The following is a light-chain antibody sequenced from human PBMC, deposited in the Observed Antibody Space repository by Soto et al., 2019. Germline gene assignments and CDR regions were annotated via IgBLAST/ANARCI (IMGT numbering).Light chain of an antibody. CDR2: GAS. J-gene: IGKJ1*01. Sequence: EIVMTQSPATLSVSPGERATLSCRASQNISSNLAWYQQKPGQAPRVLIDGASTRATGIPARFSGSGSGTEFTLTISSLYSEDFAVYYCQQYNNWLWTFGQGTKVEIK. CDR1: QNISSN. V-gene: IGKV3-15*01. CDR3: QQYNNWLWT.